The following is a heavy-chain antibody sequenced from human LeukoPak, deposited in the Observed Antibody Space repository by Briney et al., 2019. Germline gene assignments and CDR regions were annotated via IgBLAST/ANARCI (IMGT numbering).Heavy chain of an antibody. D-gene: IGHD6-19*01. CDR3: ARQYSSGWYYFDY. CDR1: GGSINSYY. Sequence: PSETLSLTCTVSGGSINSYYWSWIRQPPGKGLEWIGYIYYSGSTNYNPSLKSRVTISVDTSKNQFSLKLSSVTAADTAVYYCARQYSSGWYYFDYWGQGTLVTVSS. V-gene: IGHV4-59*08. J-gene: IGHJ4*02. CDR2: IYYSGST.